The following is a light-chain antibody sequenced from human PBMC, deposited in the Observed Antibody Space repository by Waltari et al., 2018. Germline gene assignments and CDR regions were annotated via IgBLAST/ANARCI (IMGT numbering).Light chain of an antibody. CDR1: QSISSF. Sequence: DIQMTKSPSSLSASVGDRVTIPCRASQSISSFAIWYQQKPGKAPKLQIYAASGFQSGVPSRFSGSGSGTDFTLTISSLQSDDFATYYCQQCYRTPPTFGQGTKLVI. CDR2: AAS. V-gene: IGKV1-39*01. CDR3: QQCYRTPPT. J-gene: IGKJ2*01.